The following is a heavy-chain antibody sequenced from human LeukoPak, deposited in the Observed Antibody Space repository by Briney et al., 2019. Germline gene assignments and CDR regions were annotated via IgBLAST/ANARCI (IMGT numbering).Heavy chain of an antibody. D-gene: IGHD6-19*01. Sequence: GGSLRLSCAASGFTFSSYAMHWVRQAPGKGLEWVAVISYDGSNKYYADSVKGRFTISRDNAKNSLYLQMNSLRAEDTAVYYCARGRSQWLRRYYFDYWGQGTLVTVST. V-gene: IGHV3-30-3*01. J-gene: IGHJ4*02. CDR1: GFTFSSYA. CDR2: ISYDGSNK. CDR3: ARGRSQWLRRYYFDY.